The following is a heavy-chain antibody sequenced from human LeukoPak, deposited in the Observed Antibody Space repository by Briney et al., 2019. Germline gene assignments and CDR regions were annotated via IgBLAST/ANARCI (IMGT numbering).Heavy chain of an antibody. D-gene: IGHD5-18*01. CDR3: ARDRGYLDAFDI. CDR2: ISYDGSNK. V-gene: IGHV3-30-3*01. J-gene: IGHJ3*02. CDR1: GSTFSSYA. Sequence: GGSLRLSCAASGSTFSSYAMHWVRQAPGKGLEWVAVISYDGSNKYYADSVKGRFTISRDNSKNTLYLQMNSLRAEDTAVYYCARDRGYLDAFDIWGQGTMVTVSS.